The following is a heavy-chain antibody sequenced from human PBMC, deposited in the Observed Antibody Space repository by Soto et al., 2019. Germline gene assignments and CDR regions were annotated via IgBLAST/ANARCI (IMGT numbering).Heavy chain of an antibody. CDR2: MNPSSGNT. D-gene: IGHD3-3*01. J-gene: IGHJ5*02. V-gene: IGHV1-8*01. CDR3: ARMDIAYYDFWSGSPDNWFDP. Sequence: ASVTVSCKASGYTFTSYDINWVRQATGQGLEWMGWMNPSSGNTGYAQKFQGRVTMTRNTSISTAYMELSSLRSEDTAVYYCARMDIAYYDFWSGSPDNWFDPWGQGTLVTVSS. CDR1: GYTFTSYD.